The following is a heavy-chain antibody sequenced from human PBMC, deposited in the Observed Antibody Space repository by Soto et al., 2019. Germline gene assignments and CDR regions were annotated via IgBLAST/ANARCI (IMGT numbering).Heavy chain of an antibody. Sequence: SETLSLACVVRGGSFSGNYWAWFRQPPGKALEWIGEIGPHGITKFIPSLRSRVTISGDTSKNQFCLKVTSVTAADTAVYYGARQRGLGTHPEIWGQGTWVTVTS. CDR3: ARQRGLGTHPEI. D-gene: IGHD3-16*01. CDR2: IGPHGIT. V-gene: IGHV4-34*01. J-gene: IGHJ4*02. CDR1: GGSFSGNY.